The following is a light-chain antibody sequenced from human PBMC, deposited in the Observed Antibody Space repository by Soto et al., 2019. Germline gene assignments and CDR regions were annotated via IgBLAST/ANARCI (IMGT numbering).Light chain of an antibody. J-gene: IGLJ3*02. CDR3: QAYDRSQSGSV. CDR2: ANN. CDR1: TSNIGDYD. Sequence: QSVLTQPPSVSGAPAQRVTISCAGSTSNIGDYDVHWDQQLPGTAPKLLIYANNQRPSWVPDRFSGSKSGTSASLAITGLQDEDEADGYCQAYDRSQSGSVFGGGTKLTVL. V-gene: IGLV1-40*01.